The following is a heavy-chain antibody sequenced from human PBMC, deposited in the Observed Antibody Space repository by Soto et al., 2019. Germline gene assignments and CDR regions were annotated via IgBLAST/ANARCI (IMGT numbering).Heavy chain of an antibody. V-gene: IGHV3-74*01. CDR3: ARISITMVRGVTSNWFDP. J-gene: IGHJ5*02. D-gene: IGHD3-10*01. CDR2: INSDGSST. CDR1: GFTFSSYW. Sequence: GGSLSLPCAASGFTFSSYWMHWVRQAPGKGLVWVSRINSDGSSTSYADSVKGRFTISRDNAKNTLYLQMNSLRAEDTAVYYCARISITMVRGVTSNWFDPWGQGTLVTVSS.